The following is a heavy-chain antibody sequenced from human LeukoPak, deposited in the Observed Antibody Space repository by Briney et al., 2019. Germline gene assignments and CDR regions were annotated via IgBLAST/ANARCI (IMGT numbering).Heavy chain of an antibody. J-gene: IGHJ3*02. CDR3: AREGGGWHPDNHFDI. CDR2: IYTSGTA. Sequence: SETLSLTCSVSVDSVTSKFWSWIRQPAGKGLEWIGRIYTSGTANYNPSLKSRVSMSLDTSKNEFSLKLKNVTAADTAIYYCAREGGGWHPDNHFDIWGQGTTVTVSS. D-gene: IGHD3-16*01. V-gene: IGHV4-4*07. CDR1: VDSVTSKF.